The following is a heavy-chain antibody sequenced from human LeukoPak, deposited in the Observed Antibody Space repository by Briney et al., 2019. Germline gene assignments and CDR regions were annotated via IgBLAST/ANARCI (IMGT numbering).Heavy chain of an antibody. CDR3: AREQTAALVYYYYYMDV. CDR1: GGSISSYY. J-gene: IGHJ6*03. CDR2: IYTSGST. Sequence: SETLSLTCTVSGGSISSYYWSWIRQPPGKGLEWIGCIYTSGSTNYNPSLKSRVTMSVDTSKNQFSLKLSSVTAADTAVYYCAREQTAALVYYYYYMDVWGKGTTVTVSS. V-gene: IGHV4-4*07. D-gene: IGHD6-13*01.